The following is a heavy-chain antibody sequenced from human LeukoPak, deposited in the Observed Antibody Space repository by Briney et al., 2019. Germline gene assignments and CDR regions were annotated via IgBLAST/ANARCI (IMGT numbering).Heavy chain of an antibody. Sequence: ASVKVSCKASGYTFTGYYMHWVRQAPGQGLEWMGWINPNSGGTNYAQKFQGRVTMTRDTSISTAYMELSRLRSDDTAVYYCARQFAGMGFVIDHWGQGTLVTVSS. CDR3: ARQFAGMGFVIDH. D-gene: IGHD3-10*01. CDR2: INPNSGGT. J-gene: IGHJ4*02. V-gene: IGHV1-2*02. CDR1: GYTFTGYY.